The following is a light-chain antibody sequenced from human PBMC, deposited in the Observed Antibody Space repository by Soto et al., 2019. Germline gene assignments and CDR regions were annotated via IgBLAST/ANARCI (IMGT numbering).Light chain of an antibody. CDR2: AAS. CDR1: QSISSY. V-gene: IGKV1-39*01. CDR3: QQSYSSPPVT. Sequence: DIQMTQSPSSLSASVGDRVTITCRASQSISSYLNWYQQKPGKAPKLLIYAASSLQSGVPSRFSGSGSGTDFTLTISSLQPEHFATYYCQQSYSSPPVTFGGGTKVDI. J-gene: IGKJ4*01.